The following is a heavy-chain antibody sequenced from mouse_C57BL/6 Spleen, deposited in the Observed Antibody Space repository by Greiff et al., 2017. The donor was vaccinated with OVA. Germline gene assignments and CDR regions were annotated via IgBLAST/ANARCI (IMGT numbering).Heavy chain of an antibody. Sequence: EVQLVESGGGLVKPGGSLKLPCAASGFTFSSYAMSWVRQTPEKRLEWVATISDGGSYTYYPDNVKGRFTISRDNAKNNLYLQMSHLKSEDTAMYYCARDNDYSAWFAYWGQGTLVTVSA. J-gene: IGHJ3*01. D-gene: IGHD2-4*01. CDR1: GFTFSSYA. CDR3: ARDNDYSAWFAY. V-gene: IGHV5-4*01. CDR2: ISDGGSYT.